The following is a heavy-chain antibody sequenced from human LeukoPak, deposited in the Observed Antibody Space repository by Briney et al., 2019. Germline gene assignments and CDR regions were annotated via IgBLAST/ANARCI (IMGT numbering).Heavy chain of an antibody. J-gene: IGHJ4*02. CDR3: ARGVKSSPFDY. Sequence: TSETLSLTCAVYGGSFSGYYWSWIRQPPGKGLEWIGEINHSGSTNYNPSLKSRVTISVDTSKNQFSLKLSSVTAADTAVYYCARGVKSSPFDYWGQGTLVTVSS. CDR1: GGSFSGYY. V-gene: IGHV4-34*01. CDR2: INHSGST. D-gene: IGHD6-19*01.